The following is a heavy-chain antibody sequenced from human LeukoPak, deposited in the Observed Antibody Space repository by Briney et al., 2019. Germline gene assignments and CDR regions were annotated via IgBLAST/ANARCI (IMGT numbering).Heavy chain of an antibody. D-gene: IGHD3-10*01. CDR3: ARAMVRGVIKR. J-gene: IGHJ4*02. CDR1: GGSFSGYY. Sequence: SETLSLTCAVSGGSFSGYYWSWIRQPPGKGLEWIGEINHSGSTNYNPSLKSRVTISVDTSKNQFSLKLSSVTAADTAVYYCARAMVRGVIKRWGQGTLVTVSS. CDR2: INHSGST. V-gene: IGHV4-34*01.